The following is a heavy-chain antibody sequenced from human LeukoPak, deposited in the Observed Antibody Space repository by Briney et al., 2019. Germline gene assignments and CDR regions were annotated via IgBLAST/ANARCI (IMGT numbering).Heavy chain of an antibody. J-gene: IGHJ4*02. Sequence: GGSLRLSCTASGFTFGDYAMSWVRQAPGKGLEWVGFIRSKAYGGTTEYAASVKGRLTISRDDSKSIAYLQMNSLKTEDTAVYYCTTEPREDDYGDYWGQGTLVTVSS. V-gene: IGHV3-49*04. CDR1: GFTFGDYA. CDR2: IRSKAYGGTT. D-gene: IGHD3-10*01. CDR3: TTEPREDDYGDY.